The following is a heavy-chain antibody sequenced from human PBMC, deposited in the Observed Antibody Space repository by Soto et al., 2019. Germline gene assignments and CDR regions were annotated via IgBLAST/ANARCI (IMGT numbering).Heavy chain of an antibody. V-gene: IGHV4-31*01. CDR1: TDSITNRCYY. CDR3: AGGIDVSPAHLDA. J-gene: IGHJ6*02. Sequence: QVQLQESGPGLVKPSETLTLTCRVLTDSITNRCYYWSWVRQKPGKGLEGIGYIFHPGRTHFNPSQNGLARTSVNTSNNDFCVYLMSVTAADTAFYFWAGGIDVSPAHLDAWGQGTPVTVSS. D-gene: IGHD2-21*01. CDR2: IFHPGRT.